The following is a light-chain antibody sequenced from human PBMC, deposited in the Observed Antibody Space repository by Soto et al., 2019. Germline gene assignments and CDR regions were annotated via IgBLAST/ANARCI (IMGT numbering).Light chain of an antibody. CDR2: KAS. CDR3: QRYNSYSEA. V-gene: IGKV1-5*03. CDR1: PKIRSW. J-gene: IGKJ1*01. Sequence: DIQMTQSPSTLSGSVVGRVTITCRASPKIRSWLAWYQQKPGKAPKLLSYKASTLKSGVPSRFRGSGSGTVFTLTISSLQPDDFASYYCQRYNSYSEAFGQGTKVDSK.